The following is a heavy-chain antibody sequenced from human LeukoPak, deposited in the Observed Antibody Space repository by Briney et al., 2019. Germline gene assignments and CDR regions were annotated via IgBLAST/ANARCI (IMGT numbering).Heavy chain of an antibody. CDR1: GYTFTGYY. CDR2: IDPNSGGT. CDR3: ARDPLWGGNWFDP. J-gene: IGHJ5*02. V-gene: IGHV1-2*02. D-gene: IGHD3-16*01. Sequence: ASVKVSCKASGYTFTGYYMHWVRQAPGQGLEWMGWIDPNSGGTNYAQKFQGRVTMTRDTSISTAYMELSRLRPDDTAVYYCARDPLWGGNWFDPWGQGTLVTVSS.